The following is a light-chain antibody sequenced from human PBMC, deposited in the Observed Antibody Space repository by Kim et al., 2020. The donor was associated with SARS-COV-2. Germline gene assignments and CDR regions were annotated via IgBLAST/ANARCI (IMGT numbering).Light chain of an antibody. CDR1: QGIINY. J-gene: IGKJ4*01. CDR3: QQDNSYPFT. Sequence: DIQMTQSPSSLSASVGDRVTITCRASQGIINYLAWFQQKPGMAPKSLIYAASSLQSGVPSKFSGSGSGTDFALTIYNLQPEDFATYYCQQDNSYPFTFGGGTKVDIK. CDR2: AAS. V-gene: IGKV1-16*02.